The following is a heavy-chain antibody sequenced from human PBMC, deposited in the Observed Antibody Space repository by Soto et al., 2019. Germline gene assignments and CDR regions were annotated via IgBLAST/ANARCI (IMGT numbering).Heavy chain of an antibody. J-gene: IGHJ4*02. V-gene: IGHV1-69*13. CDR1: GYTFTNYG. Sequence: ASMKVSCKASGYTFTNYGISWVRQAPGQGLEWMGGIIPIFGTANYAQKFQGRVTITADESTSTAYMELSSLRSENTAVYYCARAVAVPADFDYWGQGTLVTVSS. D-gene: IGHD6-19*01. CDR2: IIPIFGTA. CDR3: ARAVAVPADFDY.